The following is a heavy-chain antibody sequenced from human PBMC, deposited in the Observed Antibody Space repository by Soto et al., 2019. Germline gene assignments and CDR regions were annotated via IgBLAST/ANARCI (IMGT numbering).Heavy chain of an antibody. CDR2: SNHSGSA. CDR3: ARAAVRGYSRSWYRSNWFDH. Sequence: PSEILSLTCAVYGGSFSGYYWSWIRQPPGKGLEWIGESNHSGSANYNPSLKSRVTISVDTSKNQFSLKLISVTAADTAVYYCARAAVRGYSRSWYRSNWFDHWGQGTLVTVSS. D-gene: IGHD6-13*01. CDR1: GGSFSGYY. V-gene: IGHV4-34*01. J-gene: IGHJ5*02.